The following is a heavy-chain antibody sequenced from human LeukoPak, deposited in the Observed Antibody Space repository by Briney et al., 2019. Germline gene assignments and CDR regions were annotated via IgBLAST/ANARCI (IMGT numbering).Heavy chain of an antibody. CDR2: INPNSGGT. CDR3: ARDRYCSGGSCYDY. V-gene: IGHV1-2*02. CDR1: GYTFTGYY. J-gene: IGHJ4*02. Sequence: ASVKASCKASGYTFTGYYVHWVRQAPGQGLEWMGWINPNSGGTNYAQKFQGRVTMTRDTSISTAYMELSRLRSDDTAVYYCARDRYCSGGSCYDYWGQGTLVTVSS. D-gene: IGHD2-15*01.